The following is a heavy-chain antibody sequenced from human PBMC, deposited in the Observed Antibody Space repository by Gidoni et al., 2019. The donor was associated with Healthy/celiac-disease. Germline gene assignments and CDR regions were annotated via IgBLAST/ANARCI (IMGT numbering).Heavy chain of an antibody. Sequence: QLQLQESGPGLVKPSETLSLTCTVSGGSISSSSYYWGWIRQPPGKGLEWIGSIYYSGSTYYNPSLKSRVTISVDTSKNQFSLKLSSVTAADTAVYYCARDRQEKLLWFGELLAIFDYWGQGTLVTVSS. CDR1: GGSISSSSYY. D-gene: IGHD3-10*01. J-gene: IGHJ4*02. CDR3: ARDRQEKLLWFGELLAIFDY. V-gene: IGHV4-39*07. CDR2: IYYSGST.